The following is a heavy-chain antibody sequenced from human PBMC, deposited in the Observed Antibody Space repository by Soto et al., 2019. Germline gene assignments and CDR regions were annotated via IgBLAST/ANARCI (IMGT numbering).Heavy chain of an antibody. CDR1: GGSISSSSYY. Sequence: SQTLSLTCTVSGGSISSSSYYWGWIRQPPGKGLEWIGSIYYSGSTYYNPSLKSRVTISVDTSKNQFSLKLSSVTAADTAVYYCARSTPWFDPWGQGTLVTVSS. CDR2: IYYSGST. V-gene: IGHV4-39*01. J-gene: IGHJ5*02. CDR3: ARSTPWFDP.